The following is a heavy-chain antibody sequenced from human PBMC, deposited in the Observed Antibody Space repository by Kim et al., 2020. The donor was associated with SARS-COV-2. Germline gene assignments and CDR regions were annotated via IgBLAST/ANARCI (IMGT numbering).Heavy chain of an antibody. D-gene: IGHD3-3*01. J-gene: IGHJ4*02. V-gene: IGHV4-61*01. CDR2: IYYSGNT. CDR3: ARAPNDFWSGYPYYFDY. Sequence: SETLSLTCTASGGSVSSGSYFWSWIRQPPGKGLEWIGYIYYSGNTNHNPSLKSRVTMSVDTSKNQFSVKLRSVTAADTAVYYCARAPNDFWSGYPYYFDYWGQGTLVTVSS. CDR1: GGSVSSGSYF.